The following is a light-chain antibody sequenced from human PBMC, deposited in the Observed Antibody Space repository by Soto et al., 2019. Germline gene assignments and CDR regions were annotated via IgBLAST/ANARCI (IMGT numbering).Light chain of an antibody. CDR2: EVS. CDR3: GSYTSSSPWV. CDR1: SSDVGGYNY. V-gene: IGLV2-14*01. J-gene: IGLJ3*02. Sequence: QSALTQPASVSGSPGQSITISCTGTSSDVGGYNYVSWYQQHPGKAPKLMIYEVSNRPSGVSNRFSGSKSGNTASLTISGLQAEDEADYYCGSYTSSSPWVLGGGTKLTVL.